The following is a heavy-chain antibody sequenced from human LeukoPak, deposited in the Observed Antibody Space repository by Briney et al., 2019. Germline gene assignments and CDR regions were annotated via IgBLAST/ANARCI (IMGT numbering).Heavy chain of an antibody. J-gene: IGHJ4*02. V-gene: IGHV3-48*03. Sequence: GGSLRLSCAASGFTFSSYEMNWVRQAPGKGLEWVSYIGSGGSSMYYADSVKGRFSISRDNANNLLYLQMNSLRAEDTAVYYCARVGYYYYGSGSYDYWGQGTLVTVSS. CDR1: GFTFSSYE. D-gene: IGHD3-10*01. CDR3: ARVGYYYYGSGSYDY. CDR2: IGSGGSSM.